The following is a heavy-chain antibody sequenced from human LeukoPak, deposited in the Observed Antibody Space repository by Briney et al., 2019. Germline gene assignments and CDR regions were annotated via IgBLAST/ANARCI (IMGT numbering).Heavy chain of an antibody. J-gene: IGHJ4*02. CDR2: INPGGSST. D-gene: IGHD1-14*01. CDR1: GFTFSKYW. V-gene: IGHV3-74*01. CDR3: ARSNQADDY. Sequence: GGSLRLFCAASGFTFSKYWMHWVRQVPGKGLVWVSRINPGGSSTTYADSVRGRFTISRDNAKNTLYLQMDSRRDQDTGVYYCARSNQADDYWGQGTLVTVSS.